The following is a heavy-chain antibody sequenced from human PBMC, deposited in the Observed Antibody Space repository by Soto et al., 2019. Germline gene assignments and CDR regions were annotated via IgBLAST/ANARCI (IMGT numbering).Heavy chain of an antibody. D-gene: IGHD2-15*01. CDR1: GFTFTMYG. V-gene: IGHV1-18*01. CDR3: ARVFDAATHGTDHDA. Sequence: QAQLVQAGADMKTPGDSVKVSCKASGFTFTMYGFSWVRQAPGQGVEWMGWIRAYRGNTNYAPKFKDRVTMNTDTATDTAYMELECKRSDWTAVYYCARVFDAATHGTDHDAWGQGTVVIVSS. J-gene: IGHJ5*01. CDR2: IRAYRGNT.